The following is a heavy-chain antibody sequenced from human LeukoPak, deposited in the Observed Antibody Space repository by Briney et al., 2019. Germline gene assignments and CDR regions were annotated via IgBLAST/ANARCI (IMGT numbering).Heavy chain of an antibody. J-gene: IGHJ3*02. CDR3: ARHSRSGYIGYENAFDI. V-gene: IGHV4-39*01. D-gene: IGHD5-12*01. Sequence: RPSETLSLTCTVSGDSISSSRYCWDWIRQPPGKGLEWIGNIYNSANTHYNPSLKTRITMSVDTSKNQFSLKLNSVTAADTGIYYCARHSRSGYIGYENAFDIWGQGTMVTVSS. CDR1: GDSISSSRYC. CDR2: IYNSANT.